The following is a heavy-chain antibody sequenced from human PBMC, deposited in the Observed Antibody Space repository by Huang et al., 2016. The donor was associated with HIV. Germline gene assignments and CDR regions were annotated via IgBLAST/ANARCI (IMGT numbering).Heavy chain of an antibody. CDR1: GFSFTNYW. V-gene: IGHV5-51*03. J-gene: IGHJ4*02. CDR3: ARPLLGYSYGYYFDQ. Sequence: EVQLVQSGAEVKKPGESLKISCKGSGFSFTNYWIGWVRQMPGKGLEWMGIIYPGDPDTTYSPSFEGQVTISADKSINPAYLQWSSLKASDSAIYYCARPLLGYSYGYYFDQWGQGTLVTVSS. CDR2: IYPGDPDT. D-gene: IGHD5-18*01.